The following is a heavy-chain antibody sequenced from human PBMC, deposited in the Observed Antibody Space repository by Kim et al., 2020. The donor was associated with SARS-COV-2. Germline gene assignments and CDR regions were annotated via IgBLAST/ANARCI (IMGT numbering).Heavy chain of an antibody. Sequence: GRSTGYADSVKGRFTISRDNAKTTLYLEMNSLRAEDTAVYYCVRDYGFDYWGQGTLVTVSS. CDR2: GRST. D-gene: IGHD3-10*01. V-gene: IGHV3-74*01. J-gene: IGHJ4*02. CDR3: VRDYGFDY.